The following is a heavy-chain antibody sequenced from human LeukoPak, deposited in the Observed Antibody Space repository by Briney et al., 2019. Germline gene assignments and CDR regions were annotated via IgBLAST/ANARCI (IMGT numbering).Heavy chain of an antibody. J-gene: IGHJ5*02. V-gene: IGHV3-7*03. CDR2: IKQDGSEK. Sequence: GGSLRLSCAASGFTFSSYWMSWVRQAPGKGLEWVANIKQDGSEKYYVDSVKGRFTISRDDAKNSLYLQMNSLRAEDTAVYYCARDKDKWLRFGGLNWFDPWGQGTLVTVSS. D-gene: IGHD5-12*01. CDR1: GFTFSSYW. CDR3: ARDKDKWLRFGGLNWFDP.